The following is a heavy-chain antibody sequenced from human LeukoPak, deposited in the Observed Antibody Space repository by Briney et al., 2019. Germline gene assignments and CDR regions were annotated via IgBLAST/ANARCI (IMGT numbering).Heavy chain of an antibody. J-gene: IGHJ4*02. V-gene: IGHV1-69*06. CDR3: ATDMDSSSQGY. CDR1: GGTFSSYA. CDR2: IIPIFGTA. Sequence: SVKVSCKASGGTFSSYAITWVRQAPGQGLEWMGGIIPIFGTANYAQKFQGRVTMTEDTSTDTAYMELSSLRSEDTAVYYYATDMDSSSQGYWGQGTLVTVSS. D-gene: IGHD6-6*01.